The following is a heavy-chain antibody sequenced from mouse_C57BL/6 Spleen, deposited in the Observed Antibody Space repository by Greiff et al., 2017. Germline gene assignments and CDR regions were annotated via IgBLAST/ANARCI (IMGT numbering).Heavy chain of an antibody. J-gene: IGHJ2*01. D-gene: IGHD2-5*01. CDR3: ARGDYSSLFDY. CDR2: INPSTGGT. CDR1: GYSFTGYY. V-gene: IGHV1-42*01. Sequence: EVQLQQSGPELVKPGASVKISCKASGYSFTGYYMNWVKQSPEKSLEWIGEINPSTGGTTYNQKFKAKATLTVDKSSSTAYMQLKSLTSEDSAVYYCARGDYSSLFDYWGQGTTLTVSS.